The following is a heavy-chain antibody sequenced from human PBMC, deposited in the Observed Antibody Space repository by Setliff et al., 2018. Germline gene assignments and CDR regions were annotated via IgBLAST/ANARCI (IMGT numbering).Heavy chain of an antibody. V-gene: IGHV1-69*02. CDR3: ARVRAYSGSYYFDY. J-gene: IGHJ4*02. Sequence: ASVKVSCKASGGTFSSYTISRVRQAPGQGLEWMGRIIPILGIANYAQKFQGRVTITADESTSTAYMELSSLRSEDTAVYYCARVRAYSGSYYFDYWGQGTLVTVSS. CDR1: GGTFSSYT. D-gene: IGHD1-26*01. CDR2: IIPILGIA.